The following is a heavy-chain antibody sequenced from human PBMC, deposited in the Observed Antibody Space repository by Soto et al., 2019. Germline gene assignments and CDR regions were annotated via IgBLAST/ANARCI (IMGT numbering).Heavy chain of an antibody. CDR2: IIPIFGTA. V-gene: IGHV1-69*01. Sequence: QVPLVQSGAEVKKPGSSVKVSCKASGGTFSSYAISWVRQAPGQGLEWMGGIIPIFGTANYAQKFQGRVTITADESTSTAYMELSSLRSEDTAVYYCLIVVVPAAHRGGGSSSYYFDYWGQGTLVTVSS. CDR1: GGTFSSYA. D-gene: IGHD2-2*01. CDR3: LIVVVPAAHRGGGSSSYYFDY. J-gene: IGHJ4*02.